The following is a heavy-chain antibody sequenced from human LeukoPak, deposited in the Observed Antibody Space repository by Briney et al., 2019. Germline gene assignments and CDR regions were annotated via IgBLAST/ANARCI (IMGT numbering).Heavy chain of an antibody. CDR1: GYTFTSYG. D-gene: IGHD3-22*01. J-gene: IGHJ5*02. V-gene: IGHV1-18*01. CDR3: ARDRGDYDISGYFTA. Sequence: ASVKVSCKVSGYTFTSYGISWVRQAPGQGLEWMGWISTYNGNTNYAQKLQGRVTMTTDTSTNTAYMELRSLRSDDTAVYYCARDRGDYDISGYFTAWGQGTLVTVSS. CDR2: ISTYNGNT.